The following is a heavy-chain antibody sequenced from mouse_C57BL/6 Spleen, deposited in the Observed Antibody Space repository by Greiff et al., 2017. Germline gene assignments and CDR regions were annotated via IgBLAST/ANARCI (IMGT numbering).Heavy chain of an antibody. D-gene: IGHD2-4*01. CDR3: ARNYCEYEGWYFDV. J-gene: IGHJ1*03. CDR2: ISSGSSTI. Sequence: EVHLVESGGGLVKPGGSLKLSCAASGFTFSDYGMHWVRQAPEQGLEWVAYISSGSSTIYYADTVKGRFTISRDNAKNTLFLQMTSLRSEDTAMYYCARNYCEYEGWYFDVWGTGTTVTVSS. CDR1: GFTFSDYG. V-gene: IGHV5-17*01.